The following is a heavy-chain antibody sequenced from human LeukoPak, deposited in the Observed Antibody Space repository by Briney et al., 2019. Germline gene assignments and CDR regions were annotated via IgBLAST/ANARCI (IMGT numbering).Heavy chain of an antibody. Sequence: SETLSLTCTVPGASISSSNYYWGWIRQPPGKGLEWIASINYSGSTYYNPSLKSRVTISVDTSKNQFSLKLSSMTAADTAVYYCARHPDLDYWGQGILVTVSS. CDR1: GASISSSNYY. V-gene: IGHV4-39*01. CDR2: INYSGST. J-gene: IGHJ4*02. CDR3: ARHPDLDY.